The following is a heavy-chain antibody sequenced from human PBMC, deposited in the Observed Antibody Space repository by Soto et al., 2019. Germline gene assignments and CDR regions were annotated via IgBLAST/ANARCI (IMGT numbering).Heavy chain of an antibody. V-gene: IGHV3-30*18. CDR3: AKAHRSYGSGSYYGYYGMDV. Sequence: QVQLVESGGGVVQPGRSLRLSCAASGFTFSSYGMHWVRQAPGKGLEWVAGISYGGSDKYYVDSVTGRFTISRDNSKNTLYLPMTRLRAEDTALYYLAKAHRSYGSGSYYGYYGMDVWCQGPTVTVSS. CDR1: GFTFSSYG. J-gene: IGHJ6*02. CDR2: ISYGGSDK. D-gene: IGHD3-10*01.